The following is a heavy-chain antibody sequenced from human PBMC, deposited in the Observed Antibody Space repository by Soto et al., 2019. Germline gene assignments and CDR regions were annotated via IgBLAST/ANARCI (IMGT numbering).Heavy chain of an antibody. CDR1: GFTFSSYS. CDR2: ISSSSSYI. CDR3: ARLTIAVAPDDAFEI. V-gene: IGHV3-21*01. J-gene: IGHJ3*02. Sequence: GGSLRLSCAASGFTFSSYSMNWVRQAPGKGLEWVSSISSSSSYIYYADSVKGRFTISRDNAKNSLYLQMNSLRAEDTAVYYCARLTIAVAPDDAFEIWGQGTMVTVSS. D-gene: IGHD6-19*01.